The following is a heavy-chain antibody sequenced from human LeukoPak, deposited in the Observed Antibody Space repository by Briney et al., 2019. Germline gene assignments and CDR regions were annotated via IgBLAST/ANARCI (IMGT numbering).Heavy chain of an antibody. CDR2: IHFSGST. Sequence: PSETLSLTCTVSGGPFSNYYWNWIRQPPGKGLEWIGYIHFSGSTNYNPSLRSRVTISVDTSKNQLSLKLSSVTAADTAVYYCARDLGGIYFDYWGQGTLVTVSS. D-gene: IGHD1-26*01. J-gene: IGHJ4*02. CDR1: GGPFSNYY. CDR3: ARDLGGIYFDY. V-gene: IGHV4-59*01.